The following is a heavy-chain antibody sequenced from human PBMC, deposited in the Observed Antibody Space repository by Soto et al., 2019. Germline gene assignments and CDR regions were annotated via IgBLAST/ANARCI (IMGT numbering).Heavy chain of an antibody. J-gene: IGHJ4*02. CDR2: IYHSGST. CDR3: ASEALTGYGSFDY. CDR1: GDSISSGGYS. D-gene: IGHD3-9*01. Sequence: QLQLQESGSGLVKPSQTLSLTCAVSGDSISSGGYSWSWIRQPPGKGLEWIGYIYHSGSTYYNPSLKSRVTISVDRSKNQFSLKLSSVTAADTAVYYCASEALTGYGSFDYWGQGTLVTVSS. V-gene: IGHV4-30-2*01.